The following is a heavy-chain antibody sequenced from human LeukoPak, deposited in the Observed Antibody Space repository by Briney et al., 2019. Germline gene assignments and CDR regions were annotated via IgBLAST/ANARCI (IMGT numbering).Heavy chain of an antibody. J-gene: IGHJ4*02. CDR2: IYYSGST. Sequence: KASETLSLTCTVSGGSISSYYWSWIRQPPGKGLEWIGYIYYSGSTNYNPSLKSRVTISVDTSKNQFSLKLSSVTAADTAVYYCARVDFWSGYYHFDYWGQGTLVTVSS. D-gene: IGHD3-3*01. CDR3: ARVDFWSGYYHFDY. CDR1: GGSISSYY. V-gene: IGHV4-59*01.